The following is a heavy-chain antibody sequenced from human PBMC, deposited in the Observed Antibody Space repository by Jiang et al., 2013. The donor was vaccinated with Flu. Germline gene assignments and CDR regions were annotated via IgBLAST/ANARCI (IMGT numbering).Heavy chain of an antibody. Sequence: SGGGLVKPGGSLRLSCAASGFSFSNYNMNWVRQAPGKGLEWVSSISSSSGYIYYADSVKGRFTISRDNAKNSLYLQMNSLRAEDTAVYYCARGPPTDSSAWYLNYWGQGTLVTVSS. D-gene: IGHD6-19*01. CDR2: ISSSSGYI. CDR3: ARGPPTDSSAWYLNY. CDR1: GFSFSNYN. V-gene: IGHV3-21*01. J-gene: IGHJ4*02.